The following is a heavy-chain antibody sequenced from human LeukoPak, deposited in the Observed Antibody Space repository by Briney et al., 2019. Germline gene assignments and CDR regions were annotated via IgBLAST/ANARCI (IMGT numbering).Heavy chain of an antibody. V-gene: IGHV3-30*02. CDR2: IRYDGSNK. Sequence: GGSLRLSCAASGFTFSSYAMHWVRQAPGKGLEWVAFIRYDGSNKYYADSVKGRFTISRDNSKNTLYLQMNSLRAEDTAVYYCAKVRYCSGGSCYKNWFDPWGQGTLVTVSS. J-gene: IGHJ5*02. D-gene: IGHD2-15*01. CDR1: GFTFSSYA. CDR3: AKVRYCSGGSCYKNWFDP.